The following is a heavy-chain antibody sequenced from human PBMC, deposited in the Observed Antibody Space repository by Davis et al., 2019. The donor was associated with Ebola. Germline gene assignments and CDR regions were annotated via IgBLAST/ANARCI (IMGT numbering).Heavy chain of an antibody. J-gene: IGHJ4*02. D-gene: IGHD3-10*01. Sequence: PGGSLRLSCVLSGSTFSIHSMNWVRQTPGKGLEWVSSISGDNVDILYADSVKGRFTISRDNANNSLYLQMNSLRVEDTALYYCATFETGRFTREFDTWGQGTLVTVSS. CDR2: ISGDNVDI. V-gene: IGHV3-21*01. CDR1: GSTFSIHS. CDR3: ATFETGRFTREFDT.